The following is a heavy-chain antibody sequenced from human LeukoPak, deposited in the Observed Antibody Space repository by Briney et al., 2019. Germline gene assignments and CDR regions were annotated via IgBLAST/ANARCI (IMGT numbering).Heavy chain of an antibody. J-gene: IGHJ4*02. CDR2: FYSGGSA. Sequence: PSETLSLTHTVSGGSISSYYWSWIRQPAGKGLEWIGRFYSGGSADYNPSLKSRVTMSVDTSKNQFSLKLSSVTAADTAVYYRARVYSGYDLPGSLANYYFDYWGQGTLVTVPS. V-gene: IGHV4-4*07. D-gene: IGHD5-12*01. CDR3: ARVYSGYDLPGSLANYYFDY. CDR1: GGSISSYY.